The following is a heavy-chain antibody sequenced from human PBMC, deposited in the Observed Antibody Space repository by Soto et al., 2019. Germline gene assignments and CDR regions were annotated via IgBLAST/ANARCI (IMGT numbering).Heavy chain of an antibody. CDR1: GGSISSYY. Sequence: SETLSLTCTVSGGSISSYYWSWIRQPPGKGLEWIGYFYYSGSTNYNPSLKSRVTISVDTSKNQFSLKVSSVTAADTAVYYCARGALTTYFDYWGQGTLVPSPQ. V-gene: IGHV4-59*01. CDR2: FYYSGST. J-gene: IGHJ4*02. CDR3: ARGALTTYFDY.